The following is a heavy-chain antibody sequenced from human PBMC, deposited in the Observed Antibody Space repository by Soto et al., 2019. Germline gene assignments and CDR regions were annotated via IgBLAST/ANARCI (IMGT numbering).Heavy chain of an antibody. CDR3: ARYDYGSNGGAFDI. CDR1: GFTISSYR. V-gene: IGHV3-48*01. Sequence: EVQLVESGGGLVQPGGSLRLSCAASGFTISSYRMNWVRQAPGKGLEWVSYISSSRSTIYFADSVKGRFTISRDNAKNSLYLQMNSLRAEDTAVYYCARYDYGSNGGAFDIWGQGTMVTVSS. CDR2: ISSSRSTI. J-gene: IGHJ3*02. D-gene: IGHD4-17*01.